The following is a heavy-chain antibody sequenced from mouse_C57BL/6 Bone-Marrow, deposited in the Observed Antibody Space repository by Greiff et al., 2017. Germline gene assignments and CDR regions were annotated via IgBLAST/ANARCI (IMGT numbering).Heavy chain of an antibody. V-gene: IGHV1-69*01. CDR2: IDPSDSYT. CDR1: GYTFTSYW. Sequence: QVQLQQPGAELVMPGASVKLSCKASGYTFTSYWMHWVKQRPGQGLEWIGEIDPSDSYTNYNQKFKGKSTLTVDKSSSTAYMQLNSLTSEDSAVYYCAREGGDGYVAMDYWGQGTSVTVSS. J-gene: IGHJ4*01. D-gene: IGHD2-2*01. CDR3: AREGGDGYVAMDY.